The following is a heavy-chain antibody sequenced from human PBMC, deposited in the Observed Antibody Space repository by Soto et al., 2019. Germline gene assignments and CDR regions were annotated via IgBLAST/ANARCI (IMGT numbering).Heavy chain of an antibody. V-gene: IGHV1-8*01. CDR1: GYTFTTYD. CDR3: ARYYYDSSGYYLNWFDP. Sequence: QVQLVQSGAEVKKPGASVKVSCKASGYTFTTYDINWVRQATGQGLEWMGWMNPNSGNTGYAQKFHGRVTMTRNTSISTAYMELRSLRSEDTAVYYCARYYYDSSGYYLNWFDPWGQGTLVTVSS. D-gene: IGHD3-22*01. CDR2: MNPNSGNT. J-gene: IGHJ5*02.